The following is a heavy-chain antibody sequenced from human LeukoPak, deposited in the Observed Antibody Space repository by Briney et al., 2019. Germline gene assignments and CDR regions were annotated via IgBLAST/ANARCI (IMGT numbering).Heavy chain of an antibody. D-gene: IGHD3-22*01. Sequence: PSETLSLTCTVSGGSITSYYWAWIRQPPGKGLEYIGYIYYTASTNSNPSLKCRVTISLDMSKNQFSLKLNSVTAADTAMYYCASSYFYDGPRYFDYWGLGTLVTVSS. CDR2: IYYTAST. J-gene: IGHJ4*02. V-gene: IGHV4-59*08. CDR3: ASSYFYDGPRYFDY. CDR1: GGSITSYY.